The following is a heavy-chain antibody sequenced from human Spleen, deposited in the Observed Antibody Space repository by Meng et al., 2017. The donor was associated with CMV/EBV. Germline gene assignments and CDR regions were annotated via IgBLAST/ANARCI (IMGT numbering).Heavy chain of an antibody. CDR3: ARAPAGGATPFDY. V-gene: IGHV4-59*01. CDR2: IYYSGST. CDR1: GGSISSYY. Sequence: CTVSGGSISSYYWSWIRQPPGKGLEWIGYIYYSGSTNYNPSLKSRVTISVDTSKNQFSLKLSSVTAADTAVYYCARAPAGGATPFDYWGQGTLVTVSS. J-gene: IGHJ4*02. D-gene: IGHD1-26*01.